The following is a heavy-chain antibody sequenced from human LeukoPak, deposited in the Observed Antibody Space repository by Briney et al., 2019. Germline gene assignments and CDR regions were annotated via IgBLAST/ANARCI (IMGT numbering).Heavy chain of an antibody. J-gene: IGHJ4*02. CDR2: INSDGSTT. Sequence: PGGSLRLSCAASGFTFSSYWMYWVRQAPGKGLVWVSRINSDGSTTSYADSVKGRFTISRDNAKNTLYLQMNSLRAEDTAVYYCTKDDESTSYYFDYWGQGTLVTVSS. CDR3: TKDDESTSYYFDY. CDR1: GFTFSSYW. D-gene: IGHD2-2*01. V-gene: IGHV3-74*01.